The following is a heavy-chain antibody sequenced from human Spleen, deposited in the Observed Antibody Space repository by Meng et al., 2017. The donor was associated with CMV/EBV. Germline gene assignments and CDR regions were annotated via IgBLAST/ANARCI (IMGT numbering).Heavy chain of an antibody. Sequence: NYGVSWVRPAPGQGLDFMGWISDYNGNPNYAQNLQGRVTMTTDSSTSTAYMELRGLRSDDTAVYYCARGGMMWRSGIVVEPAAAFDFWGQGTLVTVSS. D-gene: IGHD2-2*01. V-gene: IGHV1-18*01. CDR1: NYG. CDR2: ISDYNGNP. CDR3: ARGGMMWRSGIVVEPAAAFDF. J-gene: IGHJ4*02.